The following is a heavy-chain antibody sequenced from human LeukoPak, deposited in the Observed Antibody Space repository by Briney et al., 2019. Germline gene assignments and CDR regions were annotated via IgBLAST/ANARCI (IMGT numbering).Heavy chain of an antibody. CDR3: ASYGSGSYSPGYFDC. CDR2: IYYSGST. J-gene: IGHJ4*02. V-gene: IGHV4-39*01. Sequence: PSETLSLTCTVSGGSISSSSYYWGWIRQPPGKGLEWIGSIYYSGSTYYNPSLKSRVTISVDTSKNQFSLKLSSVTAADTAVYYCASYGSGSYSPGYFDCWGQGTLVTVSS. CDR1: GGSISSSSYY. D-gene: IGHD3-10*01.